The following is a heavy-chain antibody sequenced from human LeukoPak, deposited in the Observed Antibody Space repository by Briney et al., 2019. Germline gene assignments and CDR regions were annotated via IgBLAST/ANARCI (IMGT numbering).Heavy chain of an antibody. D-gene: IGHD3-9*01. CDR1: GFTLSNYA. V-gene: IGHV3-23*01. CDR2: ITGSDFIT. Sequence: PGGSLRFSCAASGFTLSNYAMSWVRQAPGKGLEWVSAITGSDFITYYADSVKGRFTISRDNYKNTLYLQMNSLRAEDTAVYYCAKWGDYDVLTGYYDPDYWGQGALVTVSS. J-gene: IGHJ4*02. CDR3: AKWGDYDVLTGYYDPDY.